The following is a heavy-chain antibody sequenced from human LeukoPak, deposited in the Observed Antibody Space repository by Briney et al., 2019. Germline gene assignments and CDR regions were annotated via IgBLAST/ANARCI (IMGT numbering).Heavy chain of an antibody. CDR1: GFIFSSHW. CDR3: ARGARSKVILTGYSL. V-gene: IGHV3-7*01. J-gene: IGHJ4*02. D-gene: IGHD3-9*01. Sequence: GGSLRLSCAASGFIFSSHWMSWVRQAPGKGLEWVANINQDGSEKNYVDSVKGRLTISRDNAKNSLYLQMNSLRAEDTAVYFCARGARSKVILTGYSLWGQGTLVTVSS. CDR2: INQDGSEK.